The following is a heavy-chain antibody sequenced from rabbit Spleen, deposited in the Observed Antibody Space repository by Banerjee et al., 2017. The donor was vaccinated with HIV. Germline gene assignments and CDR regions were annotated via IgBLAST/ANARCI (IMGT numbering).Heavy chain of an antibody. D-gene: IGHD1-1*01. CDR2: IDAGSSGFT. J-gene: IGHJ4*01. Sequence: LVESGGDLVKPGASLTLTCTASGVSFSSNYYMCWVRQAPGKGLEWIACIDAGSSGFTYFASWAKGRFTISKTSSTTVTLQMTSLTAADTATYFCARYVSSGDYADLWGPGTLVTVS. V-gene: IGHV1S40*01. CDR1: GVSFSSNYY. CDR3: ARYVSSGDYADL.